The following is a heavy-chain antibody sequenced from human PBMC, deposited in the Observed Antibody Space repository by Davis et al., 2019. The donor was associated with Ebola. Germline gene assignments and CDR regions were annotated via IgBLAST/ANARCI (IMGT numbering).Heavy chain of an antibody. CDR1: GFTSSSYW. V-gene: IGHV3-74*01. CDR3: AKEQSSGSSIAALFDY. Sequence: GESLKISCVASGFTSSSYWMHWVRQAPGKGLVWVSFIKSDGSSTRYADSVKGRFTISRDNSKNTLYLQMNSLRAEDTAVYYCAKEQSSGSSIAALFDYWGQGTLVTVSS. J-gene: IGHJ4*02. D-gene: IGHD6-6*01. CDR2: IKSDGSST.